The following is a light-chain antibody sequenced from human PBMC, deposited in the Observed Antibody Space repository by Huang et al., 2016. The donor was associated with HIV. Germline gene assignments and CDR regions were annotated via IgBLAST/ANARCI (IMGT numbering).Light chain of an antibody. CDR2: DFS. Sequence: DVVLTQTPLSLSVTPGQPASISCKSSQSLVHKDGKTYFYWYLQKPGQPPQFLISDFSGRFSGVAGRFGGSGSGTDFTLKISRVEAEDVGVYHCMHSIQFPRTFGQGTRLEIK. V-gene: IGKV2D-29*01. CDR3: MHSIQFPRT. CDR1: QSLVHKDGKTY. J-gene: IGKJ5*01.